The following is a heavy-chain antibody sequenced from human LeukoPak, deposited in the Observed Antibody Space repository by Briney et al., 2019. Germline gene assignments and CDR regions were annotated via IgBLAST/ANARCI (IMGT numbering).Heavy chain of an antibody. CDR2: IIPILGIA. CDR3: AREVRYCSGGSCYNYYGMDV. Sequence: SVKVSCKASGGTFSSYAISWVRQAPGQGLEWMGRIIPILGIANYAQKFQGRVTITADKSTSTAYMELSSLRSEDTAVYYCAREVRYCSGGSCYNYYGMDVWGQGTTVTVSS. D-gene: IGHD2-15*01. V-gene: IGHV1-69*04. CDR1: GGTFSSYA. J-gene: IGHJ6*02.